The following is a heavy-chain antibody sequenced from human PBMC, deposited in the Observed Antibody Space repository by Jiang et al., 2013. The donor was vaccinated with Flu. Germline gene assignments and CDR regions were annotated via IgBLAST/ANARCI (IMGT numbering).Heavy chain of an antibody. CDR3: ARDYYGSGSCDL. Sequence: VQLLESGGGLVKPGGSLRLSCAASGFTFSSYSMNWVRQAPGKGLEWVSSISSSSSYIYYADSVNGRFTISRDNAKNSLSLQMSSLGAEDTAVYYCARDYYGSGSCDLWGQGTMVTVSS. CDR2: ISSSSSYI. V-gene: IGHV3-21*01. CDR1: GFTFSSYS. J-gene: IGHJ3*01. D-gene: IGHD3-10*01.